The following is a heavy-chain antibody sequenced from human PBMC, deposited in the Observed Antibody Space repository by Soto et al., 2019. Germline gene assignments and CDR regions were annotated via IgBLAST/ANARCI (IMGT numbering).Heavy chain of an antibody. D-gene: IGHD6-13*01. V-gene: IGHV4-61*01. CDR3: ARVSSSWLRYFDY. CDR1: GGSVISGSYY. J-gene: IGHJ4*02. Sequence: SETLSLTCTVSGGSVISGSYYWSWIRQPPGKGLEWIGYIYYIGSTNYNPSLKSRVTISVDTSKNQFSLKLSSVTAADTAVYYCARVSSSWLRYFDYWGQGTLVTVSS. CDR2: IYYIGST.